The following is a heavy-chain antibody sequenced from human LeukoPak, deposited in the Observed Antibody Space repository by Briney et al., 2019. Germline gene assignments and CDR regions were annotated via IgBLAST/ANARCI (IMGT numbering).Heavy chain of an antibody. Sequence: GGSLRLSCAASGFTFDDYAMHWVRQAPGKGLEWVSLISGDGGSTCYADSVKGRFIISRDNSKNSLYLQMNSLRTEDTALYYCAKDILLTAMIDYWGQGTLVTVSS. V-gene: IGHV3-43*02. CDR2: ISGDGGST. J-gene: IGHJ4*02. D-gene: IGHD5-18*01. CDR3: AKDILLTAMIDY. CDR1: GFTFDDYA.